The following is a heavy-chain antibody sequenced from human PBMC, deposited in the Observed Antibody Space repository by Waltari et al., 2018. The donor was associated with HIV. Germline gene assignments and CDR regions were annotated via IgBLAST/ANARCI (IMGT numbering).Heavy chain of an antibody. V-gene: IGHV3-33*01. CDR3: ARDSGNSGYRQGGLDM. Sequence: QAHLVESGGGLVQPGTSLRLSCSGPHFRNLAVEWVRQTPGQGLELLSRSLNDGHNIQYADSEKGLFTISRENSKNIVYLQMNSRKGDGTAVYFCARDSGNSGYRQGGLDMWGKGTMVTVSA. D-gene: IGHD3-22*01. J-gene: IGHJ3*02. CDR1: HFRNLA. CDR2: SLNDGHNI.